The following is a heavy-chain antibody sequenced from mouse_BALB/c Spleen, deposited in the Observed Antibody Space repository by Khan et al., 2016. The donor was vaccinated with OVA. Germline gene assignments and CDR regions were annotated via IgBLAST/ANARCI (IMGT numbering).Heavy chain of an antibody. V-gene: IGHV1S33*01. J-gene: IGHJ4*01. CDR1: GYTFTSYD. CDR2: IYPGDGSP. D-gene: IGHD2-4*01. Sequence: LQQSGPELVKPGALVKISCKASGYTFTSYDINWVRQRPGQGLEWIGWIYPGDGSPAYNEKFKGKATLTADKSSSTASMQLSSLTSETTAVYFWDREGLRGVAMDYWGQGTSVTVAS. CDR3: DREGLRGVAMDY.